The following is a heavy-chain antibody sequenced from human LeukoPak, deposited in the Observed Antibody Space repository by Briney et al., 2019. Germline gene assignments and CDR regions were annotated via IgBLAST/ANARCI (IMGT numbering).Heavy chain of an antibody. J-gene: IGHJ4*02. Sequence: GGSLRLSCAASGFTFSSYGMHWVRQAPGKGLEWVAVIWYDGSNKYHADSVKGRFTISRDNSKNTLYLQMNSLRAEDTAVYYCASGYCSGGSCYPFDYWGQGTLVTVSS. D-gene: IGHD2-15*01. CDR3: ASGYCSGGSCYPFDY. V-gene: IGHV3-33*01. CDR1: GFTFSSYG. CDR2: IWYDGSNK.